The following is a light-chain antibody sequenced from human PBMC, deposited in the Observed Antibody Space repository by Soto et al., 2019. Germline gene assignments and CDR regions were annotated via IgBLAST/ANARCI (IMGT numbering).Light chain of an antibody. V-gene: IGKV3-20*01. J-gene: IGKJ2*01. CDR2: GAS. CDR1: QSVSRY. Sequence: EIVLTQSPGTLSLSPGERATLSCRASQSVSRYLAWYQQKPGQAPRLLIYGASSRATGIPDRFSGSGSGTDFTITISRLEPEDFAVYYCQQYGSSPYTFGQGTKLEIK. CDR3: QQYGSSPYT.